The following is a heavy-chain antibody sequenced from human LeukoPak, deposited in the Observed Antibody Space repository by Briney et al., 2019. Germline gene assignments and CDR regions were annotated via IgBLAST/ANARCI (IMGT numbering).Heavy chain of an antibody. V-gene: IGHV1-2*02. CDR2: INPNSGGT. Sequence: GASVKVSCKVSGYTFTGYYMHWVRQAPGQGLEWMGWINPNSGGTNYAQKFQGRVTMTRDTSISTAYMELSRLRSDDTAVYYCARWLQMYYYYYMDVWGKGTTVTISS. J-gene: IGHJ6*03. D-gene: IGHD5-24*01. CDR1: GYTFTGYY. CDR3: ARWLQMYYYYYMDV.